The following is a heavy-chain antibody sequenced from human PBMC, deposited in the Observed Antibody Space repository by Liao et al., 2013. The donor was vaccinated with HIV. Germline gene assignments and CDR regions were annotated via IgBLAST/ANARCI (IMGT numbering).Heavy chain of an antibody. CDR2: THYTGIT. V-gene: IGHV4-39*07. CDR3: ARHSLAPGHWGQNAFDI. CDR1: GDSISGGTYY. J-gene: IGHJ3*02. Sequence: QVQLQASGPGLVKPSETLSLTCTVFGDSISGGTYYWGWIRQSPGKGLEGLASTHYTGITYYNPPVKSRVTISLDTPKNEFSLKLNSVTAADTAVYYCARHSLAPGHWGQNAFDIWGQGTMVTVSS. D-gene: IGHD7-27*01.